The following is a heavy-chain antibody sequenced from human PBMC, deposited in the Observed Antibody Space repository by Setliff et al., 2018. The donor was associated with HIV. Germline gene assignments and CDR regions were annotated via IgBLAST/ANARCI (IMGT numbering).Heavy chain of an antibody. J-gene: IGHJ5*02. CDR3: ARDMTTVTYNWFDP. CDR2: ISAYNGNT. Sequence: ASVKVSCTASGYTFTSYGISWVRQAPGQGLEWMGWISAYNGNTNYAQKLQGRVTMTTDTSTSTAYMELRSLRSDDTAVYYCARDMTTVTYNWFDPWGQGTLVTVSS. D-gene: IGHD4-17*01. CDR1: GYTFTSYG. V-gene: IGHV1-18*01.